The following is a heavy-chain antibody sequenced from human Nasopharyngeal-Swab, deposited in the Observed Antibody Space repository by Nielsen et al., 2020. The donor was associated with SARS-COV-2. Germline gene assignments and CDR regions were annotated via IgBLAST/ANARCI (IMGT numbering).Heavy chain of an antibody. CDR1: GFTFSRYT. Sequence: GESLKISCAASGFTFSRYTMHWVRQAPGKGLEWVAVISYDGSNKYYADSVKGRFTISRDISKNTLYLQMNSLRAGDPGVFYCASTPLDSSGYYYAFHYWGRGTLVTVSS. CDR2: ISYDGSNK. J-gene: IGHJ4*02. CDR3: ASTPLDSSGYYYAFHY. D-gene: IGHD3-22*01. V-gene: IGHV3-30-3*01.